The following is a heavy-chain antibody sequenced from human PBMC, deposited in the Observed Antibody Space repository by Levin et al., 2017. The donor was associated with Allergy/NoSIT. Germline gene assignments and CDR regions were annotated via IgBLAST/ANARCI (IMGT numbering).Heavy chain of an antibody. D-gene: IGHD2-2*01. Sequence: GESLKISCKASGYTFTGYYMHWVRQAPGQGLEWMGRINPNSGGTNYAQKFQGRVTMTRDTSISTAYMELSRLRSDDTAVYYCASGGDIVVVPAAPHSVSAADYWGQGTLVTVSS. CDR2: INPNSGGT. J-gene: IGHJ4*02. V-gene: IGHV1-2*06. CDR3: ASGGDIVVVPAAPHSVSAADY. CDR1: GYTFTGYY.